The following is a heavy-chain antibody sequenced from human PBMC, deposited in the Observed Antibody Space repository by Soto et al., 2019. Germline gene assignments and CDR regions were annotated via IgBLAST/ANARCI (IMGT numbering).Heavy chain of an antibody. CDR2: IYYDGNS. D-gene: IGHD5-12*01. CDR1: VGSINSGDYY. Sequence: PSETLYLSCTVSVGSINSGDYYWTWVRQPPGKGLEWIGYIYYDGNSQHNPSLKSRVTMSIDTSKNQFSLNLSSVTAADTAVYYCARDRRWLPRGPNNWLDLWGQGTQVTVSS. J-gene: IGHJ5*02. V-gene: IGHV4-30-4*01. CDR3: ARDRRWLPRGPNNWLDL.